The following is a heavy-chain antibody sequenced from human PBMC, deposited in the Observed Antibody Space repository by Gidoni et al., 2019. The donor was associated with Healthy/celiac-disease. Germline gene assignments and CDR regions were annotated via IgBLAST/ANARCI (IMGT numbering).Heavy chain of an antibody. V-gene: IGHV3-33*01. D-gene: IGHD4-17*01. CDR1: GFTFRGYG. CDR3: ARTDYGGKAYFDY. J-gene: IGHJ4*02. Sequence: QVQLVESGGGVVQPGRSLRLSCAASGFTFRGYGMHWVRQAPGKGLEGVAVIWYDGSNKYYADSVKGRFTISRDNSKNTLYLQMNSLRAEDTAVYYCARTDYGGKAYFDYWGQGTLVTVSS. CDR2: IWYDGSNK.